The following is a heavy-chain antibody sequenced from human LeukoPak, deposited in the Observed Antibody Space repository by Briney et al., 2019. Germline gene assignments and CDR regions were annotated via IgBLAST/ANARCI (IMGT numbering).Heavy chain of an antibody. V-gene: IGHV1-18*01. CDR3: ARVYGDHRKGAFDY. Sequence: APVKVSCKASGYTFTNYGISWVRQAPGQGLEWMGWISAYNGNTNYAQKLQGRVTMTTDTSTSTAYMELRSLRSDDTAVYYCARVYGDHRKGAFDYWGQGTLVTVSS. D-gene: IGHD4-17*01. J-gene: IGHJ4*02. CDR1: GYTFTNYG. CDR2: ISAYNGNT.